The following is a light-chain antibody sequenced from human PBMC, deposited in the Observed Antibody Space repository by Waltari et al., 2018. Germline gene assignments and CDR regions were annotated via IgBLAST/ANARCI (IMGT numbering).Light chain of an antibody. CDR3: QKYSSSPWT. V-gene: IGKV3-20*01. J-gene: IGKJ1*01. CDR1: QSVSSY. CDR2: GAS. Sequence: VILTQSPATLSLSPGERATLSCRASQSVSSYLAWYQQKPGQAPRLLIYGASSRATGIPDRFGGSGSGTEFTLTISSLEPEDFVVYYCQKYSSSPWTFGQGTKVEIK.